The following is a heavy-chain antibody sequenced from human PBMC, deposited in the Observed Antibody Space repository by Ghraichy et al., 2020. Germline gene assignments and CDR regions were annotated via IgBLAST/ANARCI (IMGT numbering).Heavy chain of an antibody. CDR1: GFTFSSYS. CDR2: ISSSSSYI. D-gene: IGHD2-8*01. V-gene: IGHV3-21*01. CDR3: ARVVRRLPSDY. Sequence: GGSLRLSCAASGFTFSSYSMNWVRQAPGKGLEWVSSISSSSSYIYYADSVKGRFTISRDNAKNSLYLQMNSLRAEDTAVYYCARVVRRLPSDYWGQGTLVTVSS. J-gene: IGHJ4*02.